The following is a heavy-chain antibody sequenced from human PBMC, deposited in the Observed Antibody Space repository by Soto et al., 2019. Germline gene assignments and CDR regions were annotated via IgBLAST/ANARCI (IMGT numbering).Heavy chain of an antibody. Sequence: NPSETLSLTCTVSGGSISSSSYYWGWIRQPPGKGLEWIGSIYYSGSTYYNPSLKSRVTISVDTSKNQFSLKLSSVTAADTAVYYCARQRDIVVVVAPFDPWGQGTLVTVSS. J-gene: IGHJ5*02. CDR2: IYYSGST. CDR3: ARQRDIVVVVAPFDP. D-gene: IGHD2-15*01. V-gene: IGHV4-39*01. CDR1: GGSISSSSYY.